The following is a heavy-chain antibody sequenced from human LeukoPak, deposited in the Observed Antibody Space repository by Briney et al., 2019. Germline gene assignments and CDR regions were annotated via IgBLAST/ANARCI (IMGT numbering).Heavy chain of an antibody. CDR1: GFPFSNSW. J-gene: IGHJ6*04. Sequence: GGSLRLSCAVSGFPFSNSWMYWVRQAPGKGLEGVANIKKDGSGISYVESVKGRFIISRGNSRNSLYLQMNSLKVEDTAVYFCAGGNAMDVWGKGTAVTVYS. CDR2: IKKDGSGI. V-gene: IGHV3-7*03. CDR3: AGGNAMDV.